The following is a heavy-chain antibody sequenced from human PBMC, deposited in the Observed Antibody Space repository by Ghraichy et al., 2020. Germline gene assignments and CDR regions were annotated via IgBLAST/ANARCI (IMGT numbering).Heavy chain of an antibody. J-gene: IGHJ5*02. V-gene: IGHV4-59*01. CDR3: AIVITMVRGVTYSNWFDP. D-gene: IGHD3-10*01. CDR1: GGSISSYY. CDR2: IYYSGST. Sequence: SETLSLTCTVSGGSISSYYWSWIRQPPGKGLEWIGHIYYSGSTNYNPSLKSRVTISVDTSKNQFYLKLSSVTAADTAVYYCAIVITMVRGVTYSNWFDPWGQGTLVTVSS.